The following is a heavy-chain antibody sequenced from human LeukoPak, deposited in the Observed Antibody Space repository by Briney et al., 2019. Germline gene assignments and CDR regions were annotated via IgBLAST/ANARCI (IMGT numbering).Heavy chain of an antibody. J-gene: IGHJ4*02. V-gene: IGHV3-73*01. CDR3: TRRLMTTVNDY. D-gene: IGHD4-17*01. CDR1: GFTFSGSA. Sequence: GGSLKLSCAASGFTFSGSAMHWVRQSPGKGLEWVGRIRSKANDHATAYAASVRGRFTISRYDSKNTAYLQMNSLKTADTAVYYCTRRLMTTVNDYWGQGTLVTVSS. CDR2: IRSKANDHAT.